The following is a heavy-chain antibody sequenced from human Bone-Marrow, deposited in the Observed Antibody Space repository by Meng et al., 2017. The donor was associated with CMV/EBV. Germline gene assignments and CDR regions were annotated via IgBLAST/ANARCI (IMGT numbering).Heavy chain of an antibody. CDR2: IYTDDTT. V-gene: IGHV3-53*01. CDR3: ARDYGPPTVVKYYFDY. D-gene: IGHD4-23*01. Sequence: GESLKISCAGSIFPVSDNYMSWVRQAPGKGLEWVSIIYTDDTTFYADSVKGRFTISRDNYNNTLYLQMNSLRAEDTAVYYCARDYGPPTVVKYYFDYWGQGTLVTVSS. J-gene: IGHJ4*02. CDR1: IFPVSDNY.